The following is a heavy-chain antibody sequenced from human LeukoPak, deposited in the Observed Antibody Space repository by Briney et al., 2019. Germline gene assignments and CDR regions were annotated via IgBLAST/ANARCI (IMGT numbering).Heavy chain of an antibody. CDR3: AGGGITGTSRFLDY. D-gene: IGHD1-7*01. CDR1: GGSISSGGYY. V-gene: IGHV4-31*03. CDR2: IYYSGST. Sequence: SETLSLTCTVSGGSISSGGYYWSWIRQHPGKGLEWIGYIYYSGSTYYNPSLKSRVTISVDTSKNQFSLKLSSVTAADTAVYYCAGGGITGTSRFLDYWGQGTLVTVSS. J-gene: IGHJ4*02.